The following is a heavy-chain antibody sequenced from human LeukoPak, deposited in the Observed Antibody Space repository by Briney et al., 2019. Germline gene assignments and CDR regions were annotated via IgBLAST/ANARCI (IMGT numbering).Heavy chain of an antibody. CDR1: GFTFSDYY. CDR2: VSGSGNRT. J-gene: IGHJ4*02. CDR3: ARSQDCGDYDVAC. V-gene: IGHV3-23*01. Sequence: GGSLRLSCAAPGFTFSDYYMSWIRQAPGKGLEWVSSVSGSGNRTYYADSVKGRFTISRDNSKNTLYLQMNSLRAEDTAVYYCARSQDCGDYDVACWGQGTLVTVSS. D-gene: IGHD4-17*01.